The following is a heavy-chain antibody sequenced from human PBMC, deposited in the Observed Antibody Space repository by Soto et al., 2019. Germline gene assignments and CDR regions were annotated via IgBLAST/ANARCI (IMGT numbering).Heavy chain of an antibody. D-gene: IGHD6-6*01. CDR1: GFTFSSYS. J-gene: IGHJ6*02. Sequence: EVQLVESGGGLVKPGGSLRLSCAASGFTFSSYSMNWVRQAPGKGLEWVSSISSSSFSINYADSVKGRFSISRDNAQNSLHLQMNSLGAVDTAVYYCAGNESSKIYGMDVWGQGTTVTVSS. V-gene: IGHV3-21*01. CDR3: AGNESSKIYGMDV. CDR2: ISSSSFSI.